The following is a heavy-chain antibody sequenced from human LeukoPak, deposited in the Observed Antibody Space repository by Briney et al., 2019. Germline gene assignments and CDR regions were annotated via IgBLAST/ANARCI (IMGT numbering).Heavy chain of an antibody. J-gene: IGHJ4*02. D-gene: IGHD5-12*01. CDR3: ARHFRRGYSGYDDY. V-gene: IGHV3-7*01. CDR2: IKEDGSEK. CDR1: GFTFSSYW. Sequence: GGSLRLSCAASGFTFSSYWMSWVRQAPGKGLEWVANIKEDGSEKYYVDSVKGRFTISRDNAKNSLYLQMNSLRAEDTAVYCCARHFRRGYSGYDDYWGQGTLVTVSS.